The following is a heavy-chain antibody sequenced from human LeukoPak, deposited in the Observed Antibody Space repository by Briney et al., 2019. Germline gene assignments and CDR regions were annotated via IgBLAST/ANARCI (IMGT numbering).Heavy chain of an antibody. CDR3: ARALVDGYKELGY. D-gene: IGHD5-24*01. CDR1: GYTFTTYG. V-gene: IGHV1-18*01. J-gene: IGHJ4*02. CDR2: ISAYNGNT. Sequence: ASVKVSCKASGYTFTTYGITWVRQAHRQGIEWMGWISAYNGNTNYAQKLQGRVTMTTDTSTSTAYMELRSLRSDDTAVYYCARALVDGYKELGYWGQGTLVTVSS.